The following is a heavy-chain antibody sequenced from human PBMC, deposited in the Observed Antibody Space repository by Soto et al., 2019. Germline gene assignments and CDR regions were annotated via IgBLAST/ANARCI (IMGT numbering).Heavy chain of an antibody. CDR3: ARIKWGLDYYSGMSV. CDR2: INPKTAAT. V-gene: IGHV1-2*02. CDR1: GYTFSDYF. Sequence: QVQLVQSGAEVKKSGASVKVSCKASGYTFSDYFIQWLRQAPGQGLEWVAWINPKTAATNYAKKFQDRVTETSDTSFSTTYLELTRLRPDDTALYYCARIKWGLDYYSGMSVWGQGTAVTVSS. J-gene: IGHJ6*02. D-gene: IGHD1-26*01.